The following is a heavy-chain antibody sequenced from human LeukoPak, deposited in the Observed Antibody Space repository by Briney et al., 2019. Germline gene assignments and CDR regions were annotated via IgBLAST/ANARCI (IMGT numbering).Heavy chain of an antibody. CDR3: AKEGTMVRGVMNY. CDR1: GFTFSSYA. CDR2: ISGSGGST. V-gene: IGHV3-23*01. Sequence: GGSLRLSCAASGFTFSSYAMSWVRQAPGKGLEWVSAISGSGGSTYYADFVKGRFTISRDDSKNTLYLQMNSLRAEDTAVYYCAKEGTMVRGVMNYWGQGTLVTVSS. D-gene: IGHD3-10*01. J-gene: IGHJ4*02.